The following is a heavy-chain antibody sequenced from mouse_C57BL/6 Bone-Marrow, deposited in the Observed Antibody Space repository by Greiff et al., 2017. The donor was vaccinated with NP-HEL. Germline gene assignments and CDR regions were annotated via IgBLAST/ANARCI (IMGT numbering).Heavy chain of an antibody. CDR3: ARVLYDGYYWYFDV. CDR1: GYTFTSYW. CDR2: IDPSDSYT. J-gene: IGHJ1*03. D-gene: IGHD2-3*01. Sequence: QVQLQQPGAELVKPGASVKLSCKASGYTFTSYWMQWVKQRPGQGLEWIGEIDPSDSYTNYNQKFKGKATLTVDTSSSTAYMQLSSLTSEDSAVYYCARVLYDGYYWYFDVWGTGTTVTVSS. V-gene: IGHV1-50*01.